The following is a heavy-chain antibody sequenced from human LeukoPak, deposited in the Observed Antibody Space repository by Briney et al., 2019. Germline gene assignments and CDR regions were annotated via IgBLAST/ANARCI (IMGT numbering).Heavy chain of an antibody. CDR3: ATGSEGITGTNRARTGRFDL. D-gene: IGHD1-7*01. V-gene: IGHV3-21*01. CDR2: ISSSSSYI. CDR1: GFTFSSYS. Sequence: ETGGSLRLSCAASGFTFSSYSMNWVRQAPGKGLEWVSSISSSSSYIYYADSVKGRFTISRDNAKNSLYLPMNTLRAEDTGVYYCATGSEGITGTNRARTGRFDLWGRGTLVTVSS. J-gene: IGHJ2*01.